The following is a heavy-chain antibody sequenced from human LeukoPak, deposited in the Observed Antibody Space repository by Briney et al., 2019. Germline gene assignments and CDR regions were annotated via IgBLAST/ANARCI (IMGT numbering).Heavy chain of an antibody. CDR2: IFYSGGT. D-gene: IGHD3-9*01. V-gene: IGHV4-39*07. Sequence: SETLSLTCTVSGGSINTPNYYWGWIRQTPGKGLEWIGNIFYSGGTYYSPSLTSRVTISLDTSRNQFSLKLSSVTAADTAVYYCARGRYFDWLGLRTAGYFDYWGQGTLVTVSS. CDR1: GGSINTPNYY. CDR3: ARGRYFDWLGLRTAGYFDY. J-gene: IGHJ4*02.